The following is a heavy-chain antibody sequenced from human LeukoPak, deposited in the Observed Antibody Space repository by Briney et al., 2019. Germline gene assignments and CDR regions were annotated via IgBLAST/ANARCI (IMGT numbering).Heavy chain of an antibody. CDR2: IISSASTI. J-gene: IGHJ3*02. Sequence: GGSLRLSCAASGFTFSDYYMSWIRQAPGKGLEWVSCIISSASTIYYADSLKGRFTIPGDNAKTSLFLQMNSLRAEDTAVYYCARGRYQLLLGDIWGQGTVLTVSS. CDR3: ARGRYQLLLGDI. V-gene: IGHV3-11*04. CDR1: GFTFSDYY. D-gene: IGHD2-2*01.